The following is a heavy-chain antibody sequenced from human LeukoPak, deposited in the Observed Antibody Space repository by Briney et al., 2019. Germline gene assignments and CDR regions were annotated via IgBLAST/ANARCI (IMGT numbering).Heavy chain of an antibody. D-gene: IGHD2-8*01. CDR3: ARGRTKAVAGWFDP. CDR2: INHSGST. J-gene: IGHJ5*02. CDR1: GGSFSGYY. Sequence: SETLSLTCAVYGGSFSGYYWSWIRQPPGKGLEWIGEINHSGSTNYNPSLKGRVTISVDTSKNQFSLKLSSVTAADTAVYYCARGRTKAVAGWFDPWGQGTLVTVSS. V-gene: IGHV4-34*01.